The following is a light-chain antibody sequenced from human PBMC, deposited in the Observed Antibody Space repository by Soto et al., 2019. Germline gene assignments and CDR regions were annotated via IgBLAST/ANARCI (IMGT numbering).Light chain of an antibody. V-gene: IGLV2-23*01. Sequence: QSVLAQPASVSGSPGQSITISCTGTSSDVGAYTSVSWYQQHPHRAPQVIIYKGTQRPSGVSNRFSGSTSGNAASLTLSALQADDEADYFCCSSAPESTYVFGTGTKVTVL. CDR2: KGT. CDR3: CSSAPESTYV. CDR1: SSDVGAYTS. J-gene: IGLJ1*01.